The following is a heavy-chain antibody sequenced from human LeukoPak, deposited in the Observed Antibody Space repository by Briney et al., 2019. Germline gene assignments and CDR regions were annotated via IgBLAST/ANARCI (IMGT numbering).Heavy chain of an antibody. CDR2: IYYSGST. J-gene: IGHJ4*02. D-gene: IGHD2-21*01. V-gene: IGHV4-59*01. CDR3: ARGVRAIPNY. Sequence: PSETLSLTCTVSGGSISSYYWSWIRQPPGKGLEWIGYIYYSGSTNYNPSLKSRVTISVDTSKNQFSLKLSSVTAADTAVYYCARGVRAIPNYWGQGTLVTVSS. CDR1: GGSISSYY.